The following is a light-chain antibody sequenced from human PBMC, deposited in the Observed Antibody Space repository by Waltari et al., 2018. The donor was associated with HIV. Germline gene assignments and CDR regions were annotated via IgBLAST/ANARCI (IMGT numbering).Light chain of an antibody. CDR2: VAN. Sequence: QSALTQPASVSGSLGQSITISCIGTSSDIATYNYVSWYQHHPDKAPRLVIYVANSRPSGVPFRFSGSKSGNTASLTISGLQAEDEADYYCASYTITSTLVFGGGTKVTVL. J-gene: IGLJ3*02. V-gene: IGLV2-14*01. CDR3: ASYTITSTLV. CDR1: SSDIATYNY.